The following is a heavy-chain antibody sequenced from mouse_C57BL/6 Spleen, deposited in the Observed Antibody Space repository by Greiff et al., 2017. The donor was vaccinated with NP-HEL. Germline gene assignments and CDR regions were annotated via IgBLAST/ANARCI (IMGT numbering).Heavy chain of an antibody. CDR1: GYTFTSYW. D-gene: IGHD1-1*01. CDR3: ARAYGSSYPSYWYCDV. V-gene: IGHV1-53*01. CDR2: INPSNGGT. Sequence: QVQLQQPGTELVKPGASVKLSCKASGYTFTSYWMHWVKQRPGQGLEWIGNINPSNGGTNYNEKFKSKATLTVDKSSSTAYMQLSSLTSEDSAVYYCARAYGSSYPSYWYCDVWGTGTTVTVSS. J-gene: IGHJ1*03.